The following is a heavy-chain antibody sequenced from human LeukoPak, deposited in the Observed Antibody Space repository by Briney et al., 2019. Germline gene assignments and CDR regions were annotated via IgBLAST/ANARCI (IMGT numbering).Heavy chain of an antibody. CDR3: ARVPDYDFWSGPEY. CDR2: IIPILGIA. J-gene: IGHJ4*02. CDR1: GGTFSSDT. V-gene: IGHV1-69*02. D-gene: IGHD3-3*01. Sequence: ASVKVSCKASGGTFSSDTISWVRQAPGQGLEWMGRIIPILGIANYAQKFQGRVTITADKSTSTAYMELSSLRSEDTAVYYCARVPDYDFWSGPEYWGQGTLVTVSS.